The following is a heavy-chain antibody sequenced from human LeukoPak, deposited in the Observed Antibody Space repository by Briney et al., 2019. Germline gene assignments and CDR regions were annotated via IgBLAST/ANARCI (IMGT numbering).Heavy chain of an antibody. Sequence: ASVKVSCKASGYNFISSGVTWVRQAPGQGLEWMGWMKPNSGNTEYAQKFQGRVTMSRNTSINTAYMELSSLRSDDTAVYYCARPGAAAGFGHWGQGTLVTVSS. CDR2: MKPNSGNT. CDR3: ARPGAAAGFGH. J-gene: IGHJ4*02. CDR1: GYNFISSG. V-gene: IGHV1-8*01. D-gene: IGHD6-13*01.